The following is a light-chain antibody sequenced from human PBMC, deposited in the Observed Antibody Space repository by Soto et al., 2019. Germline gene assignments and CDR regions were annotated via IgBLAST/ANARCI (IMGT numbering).Light chain of an antibody. Sequence: QPASVSGSPGQSITISCTGTSSDVGGYNYVSWYQQHPGKGPKLMIYEVTNRPSGVSNRFSGSKSGNTASLTISGLQADDETDYYCSSYTSSSTLLFGGGTKLTVL. CDR2: EVT. CDR1: SSDVGGYNY. CDR3: SSYTSSSTLL. J-gene: IGLJ3*02. V-gene: IGLV2-14*01.